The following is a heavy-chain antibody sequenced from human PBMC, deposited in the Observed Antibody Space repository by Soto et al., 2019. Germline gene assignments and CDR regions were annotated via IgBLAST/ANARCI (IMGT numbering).Heavy chain of an antibody. CDR2: INPSGGST. V-gene: IGHV1-46*03. D-gene: IGHD3-3*01. CDR1: GYTFTSYY. Sequence: ASVKVSCKASGYTFTSYYMHWVRQAPGQGLEWMGIINPSGGSTSYAQKFQGRVTMTRDTSTRTVYMELSRLSSEDTAVYYCFRAPPPRHSVFWSGYHNWLAPWGREPRVTFPS. J-gene: IGHJ5*02. CDR3: FRAPPPRHSVFWSGYHNWLAP.